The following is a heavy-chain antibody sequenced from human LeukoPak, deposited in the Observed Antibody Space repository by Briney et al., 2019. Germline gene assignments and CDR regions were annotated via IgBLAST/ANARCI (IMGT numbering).Heavy chain of an antibody. CDR3: ARDGLKVAARLGTYYYYMDV. Sequence: GGSLRLSCAASGFTFSDYYLSWIRQAPGKGLEWVSYISSSGGARYYADSVKGRFTISRDNAKNSLYLQMNSLRAEDTAVYYCARDGLKVAARLGTYYYYMDVWGKGTTVTVSS. V-gene: IGHV3-11*04. J-gene: IGHJ6*03. CDR1: GFTFSDYY. D-gene: IGHD6-6*01. CDR2: ISSSGGAR.